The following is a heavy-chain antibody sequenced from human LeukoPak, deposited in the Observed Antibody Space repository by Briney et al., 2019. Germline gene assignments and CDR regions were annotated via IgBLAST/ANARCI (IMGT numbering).Heavy chain of an antibody. J-gene: IGHJ5*02. Sequence: ASVKVSCKASGYTFTSYGISWVRQAPGQGLEGMGWISAYNGNTNYAQKLQGRVTMTTDTSTSTAYMELRSLRSDDTAVYYCARTAAGIAAAGRGFDPWGQGTLVTVSS. V-gene: IGHV1-18*01. CDR1: GYTFTSYG. CDR3: ARTAAGIAAAGRGFDP. CDR2: ISAYNGNT. D-gene: IGHD6-13*01.